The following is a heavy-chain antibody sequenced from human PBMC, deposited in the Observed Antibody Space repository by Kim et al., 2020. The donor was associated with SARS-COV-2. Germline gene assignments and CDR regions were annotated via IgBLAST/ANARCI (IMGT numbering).Heavy chain of an antibody. Sequence: GGSLRLSCTASEFALNKYTMSWVRQAPEKGLEWVSAITNRGSRYYADSVKGRFTISRDNSKNTLYLQMNSLRVEDTALYYCTEEPYVKWGQGTLVTVSS. V-gene: IGHV3-23*01. CDR3: TEEPYVK. D-gene: IGHD3-16*01. CDR2: ITNRGSR. CDR1: EFALNKYT. J-gene: IGHJ1*01.